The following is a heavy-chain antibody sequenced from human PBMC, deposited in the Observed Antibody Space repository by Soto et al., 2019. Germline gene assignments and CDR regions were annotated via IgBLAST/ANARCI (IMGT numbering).Heavy chain of an antibody. V-gene: IGHV3-21*01. J-gene: IGHJ6*03. CDR2: ISSSSSYI. D-gene: IGHD5-12*01. Sequence: EVQLVESGGGLVKPGGSLRLSCAASGFTFSSYSMNWVRQAPGKGLEWVSSISSSSSYIYYADSVKGRFTISRDNAKNSLYLQMNSLRAEDTAVYYCARAVATIRYMDVWGKGTTVTVSS. CDR3: ARAVATIRYMDV. CDR1: GFTFSSYS.